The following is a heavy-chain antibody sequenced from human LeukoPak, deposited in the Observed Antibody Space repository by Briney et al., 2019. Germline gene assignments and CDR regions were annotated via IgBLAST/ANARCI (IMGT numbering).Heavy chain of an antibody. V-gene: IGHV1-2*02. J-gene: IGHJ4*02. CDR3: ARGRDIVVVPAGFFDY. CDR2: INPNSGGT. CDR1: GYTFTGYY. Sequence: ASVKVSCKASGYTFTGYYMHWVRQAPGQGLEWMGWINPNSGGTNYAQKFQGRVTMTRDTSISTAYMELSRLRSDDTAVYYCARGRDIVVVPAGFFDYWAREPWSPSPQ. D-gene: IGHD2-2*01.